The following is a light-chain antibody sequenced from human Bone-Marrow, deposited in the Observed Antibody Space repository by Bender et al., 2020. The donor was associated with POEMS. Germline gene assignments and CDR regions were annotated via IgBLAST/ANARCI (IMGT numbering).Light chain of an antibody. CDR1: NIGSYS. CDR3: QVWDSNTDAWV. CDR2: DNT. V-gene: IGLV3-21*01. J-gene: IGLJ3*02. Sequence: SYVLTQAPSVSVAPGGTARITCGGNNIGSYSVHWYQQKPGQAPVLVIYDNTDRPAGYTERFFASNSGNAATLTIRRVEVGDEADFYCQVWDSNTDAWVFGGGTKLTVL.